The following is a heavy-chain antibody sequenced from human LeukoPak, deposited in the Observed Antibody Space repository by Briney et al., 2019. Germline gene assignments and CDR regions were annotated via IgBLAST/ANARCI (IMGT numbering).Heavy chain of an antibody. J-gene: IGHJ4*02. CDR1: GGSISTYY. CDR2: IYYSGSA. CDR3: ARSYGSGNYFDY. Sequence: PSETLSLTCTVSGGSISTYYWSWIRQPPGKRLEWIGYIYYSGSANYNPSLKSRVTISVDTSKNQFSLKLSSVTAADTAVYYCARSYGSGNYFDYWGQGTLVTVSS. V-gene: IGHV4-59*01. D-gene: IGHD3-10*01.